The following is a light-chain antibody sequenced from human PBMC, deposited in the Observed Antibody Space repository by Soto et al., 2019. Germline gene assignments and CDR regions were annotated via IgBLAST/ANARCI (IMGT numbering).Light chain of an antibody. CDR3: QQRSNWPPIT. V-gene: IGKV3-11*01. CDR1: QSLDTY. Sequence: SPVNMPLTGWHKSTVFCGAFQSLDTYTLAWYQQKPGQAPRLLIYDASNRATGIPARFSGSGSGTDFTLTISSLEPEDFAIYYCQQRSNWPPITFGQGTRLEI. CDR2: DAS. J-gene: IGKJ5*01.